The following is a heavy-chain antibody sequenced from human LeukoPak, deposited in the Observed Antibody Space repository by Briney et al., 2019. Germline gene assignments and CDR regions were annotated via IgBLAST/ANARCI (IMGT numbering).Heavy chain of an antibody. D-gene: IGHD3-9*01. V-gene: IGHV1-8*01. CDR3: ARAPVLRYFDWLLAYNYYYYGMDV. CDR1: GYTFTSYD. Sequence: ASVKVSCKAPGYTFTSYDINWVRQATGQGLEWMGWMNPNSGNTGYAQKFQGRVTMTRNTSISTAYMELSSLRSEDTAVYYCARAPVLRYFDWLLAYNYYYYGMDVWGQGTTVTVSS. CDR2: MNPNSGNT. J-gene: IGHJ6*02.